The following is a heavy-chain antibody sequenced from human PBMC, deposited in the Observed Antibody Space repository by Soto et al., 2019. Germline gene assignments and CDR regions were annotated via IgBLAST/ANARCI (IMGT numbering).Heavy chain of an antibody. D-gene: IGHD1-26*01. CDR1: GGSISSYY. CDR3: ARVRRELLLTDYYFDY. Sequence: QVQLQESGPGLVKPSETLSLTCTVSGGSISSYYWSWIRQPPGKGLEWIGYIYYSGSTNYNPSLKSRVTISXXTXKXXFSLKLSSVTAADTAVYYCARVRRELLLTDYYFDYWGQGTLVTVSS. J-gene: IGHJ4*02. CDR2: IYYSGST. V-gene: IGHV4-59*01.